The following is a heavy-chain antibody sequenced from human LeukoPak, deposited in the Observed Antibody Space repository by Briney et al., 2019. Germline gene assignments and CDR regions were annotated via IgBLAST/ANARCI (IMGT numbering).Heavy chain of an antibody. J-gene: IGHJ3*01. CDR3: SAGECYYDSSDYYSAWAFNV. D-gene: IGHD3-22*01. CDR1: GFTFSSYE. Sequence: GGSLRLSCAASGFTFSSYEMNWVRQAPGKGLEWVSYISSSGSTIYYADSVKGRFTISRDNAKNSLYLQMNSLRAEDTAVYYCSAGECYYDSSDYYSAWAFNVWGQGTMVTVSS. V-gene: IGHV3-48*03. CDR2: ISSSGSTI.